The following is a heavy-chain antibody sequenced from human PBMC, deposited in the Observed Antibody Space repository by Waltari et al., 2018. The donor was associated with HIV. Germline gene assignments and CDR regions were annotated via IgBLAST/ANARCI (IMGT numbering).Heavy chain of an antibody. CDR1: GGSISSYD. CDR2: IYDSGST. J-gene: IGHJ4*02. D-gene: IGHD3-22*01. CDR3: ASGVGYDSSGYYYDY. V-gene: IGHV4-59*01. Sequence: QVQLQESGPGLVKPSETLSLTCTVSGGSISSYDWSWIRQPPGKGLEWIGYIYDSGSTNYNPSLKRRVTVSVDTSKNQFSLKLSSVTAADTAVYYCASGVGYDSSGYYYDYWGQGTLVTVSS.